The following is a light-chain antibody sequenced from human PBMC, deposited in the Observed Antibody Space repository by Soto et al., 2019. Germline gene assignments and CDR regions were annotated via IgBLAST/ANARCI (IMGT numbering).Light chain of an antibody. CDR2: GAS. CDR3: QQRSNRQLT. Sequence: EIVLTQSPGTLSLSPGERATLSCRASQSVSSSYLAWYQQKPGQAPRLLIYGASSRATGIPDRFSGSGSGTDFTLTISSLEPEDFAIYYCQQRSNRQLTFGGGTKVDIK. V-gene: IGKV3D-20*02. J-gene: IGKJ4*01. CDR1: QSVSSSY.